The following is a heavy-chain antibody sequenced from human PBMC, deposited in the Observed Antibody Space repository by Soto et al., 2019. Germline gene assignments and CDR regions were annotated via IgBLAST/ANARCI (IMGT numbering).Heavy chain of an antibody. D-gene: IGHD6-19*01. CDR3: AKSPPSSGWYTYLFDP. J-gene: IGHJ5*02. CDR2: INPIGGST. CDR1: GYTFTNSH. Sequence: QVRLVQSGAEVKKPGASVKVSCKASGYTFTNSHMHWVRQAPGQGLEWMGMINPIGGSTTYAQKFQGRVTLTRDTSTTTVYMELTSLRSEDTAVYYCAKSPPSSGWYTYLFDPWGQGTPVTVSS. V-gene: IGHV1-46*01.